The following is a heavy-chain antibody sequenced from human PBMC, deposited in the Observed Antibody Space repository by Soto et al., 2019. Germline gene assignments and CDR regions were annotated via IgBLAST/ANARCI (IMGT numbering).Heavy chain of an antibody. Sequence: QVQLQESGPGLVKPSQTLSLTCTVSGCSISSGGYYWSWIRQHPGKGLEWIGYIYYSGSTYYNPSLKSRVTISVDTSKNQFSLKLSSVTAADTAVYYCARDRAAPMGNWFDPWGQGTLVTVSS. CDR1: GCSISSGGYY. CDR2: IYYSGST. D-gene: IGHD7-27*01. CDR3: ARDRAAPMGNWFDP. J-gene: IGHJ5*02. V-gene: IGHV4-31*03.